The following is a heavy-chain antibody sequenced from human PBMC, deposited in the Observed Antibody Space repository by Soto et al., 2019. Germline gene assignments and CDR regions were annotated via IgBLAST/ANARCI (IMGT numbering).Heavy chain of an antibody. CDR1: GFIFSTYS. D-gene: IGHD1-26*01. CDR3: ATLRVSGSYQFYYAMDA. J-gene: IGHJ6*02. V-gene: IGHV3-21*01. CDR2: ISSSTTYI. Sequence: GGSLRLSCAASGFIFSTYSMTWVRQAPGKGLEWVSSISSSTTYIYYADSVKGRFTISRDNTKNSLYLQMNSLRAADTAIYYCATLRVSGSYQFYYAMDAWGQGTTVTV.